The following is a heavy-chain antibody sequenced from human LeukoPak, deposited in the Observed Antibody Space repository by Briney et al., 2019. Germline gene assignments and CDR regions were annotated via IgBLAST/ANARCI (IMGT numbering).Heavy chain of an antibody. CDR3: AKASTAFDDYGDYHDY. J-gene: IGHJ4*02. D-gene: IGHD4-17*01. V-gene: IGHV3-30-3*01. Sequence: GRSLRLSCAASGFTFSSYAMHWVRQAPGKGLEWVAVISYDGSNKYYADSVKGRFTISRDNSKNTLYLQMNSLRAEDTAVYYCAKASTAFDDYGDYHDYWGQGTLVTVSS. CDR2: ISYDGSNK. CDR1: GFTFSSYA.